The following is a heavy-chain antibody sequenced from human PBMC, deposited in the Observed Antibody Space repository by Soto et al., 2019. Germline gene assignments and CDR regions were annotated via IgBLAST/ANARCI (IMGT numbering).Heavy chain of an antibody. J-gene: IGHJ4*02. D-gene: IGHD3-10*01. CDR1: GGSISSYY. CDR3: ARRWGFTIDY. CDR2: IYYSGST. V-gene: IGHV4-59*08. Sequence: QVQLQESGPGLVKPSETLSLTCTVSGGSISSYYWSWIRQPPGKGLEWIGYIYYSGSTNYNPSLKCRVTISVDTSKNPFPLKLSSVTAADTAVYYCARRWGFTIDYWGQGTLVTVSS.